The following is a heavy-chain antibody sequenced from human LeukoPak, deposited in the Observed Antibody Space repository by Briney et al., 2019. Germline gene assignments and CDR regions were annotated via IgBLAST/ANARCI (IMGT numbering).Heavy chain of an antibody. CDR3: ARAGHYYFYGMDV. CDR1: GGSMSSYY. V-gene: IGHV4-59*01. CDR2: IYYSGAT. J-gene: IGHJ6*02. Sequence: PSETLSLTCTVSGGSMSSYYWSWIRQPPGKGLEWIGFIYYSGATYYNPSLKSRVTISVDTSKNQFSLKVNSVTAADTAVYYCARAGHYYFYGMDVWGQGTTVTVSS.